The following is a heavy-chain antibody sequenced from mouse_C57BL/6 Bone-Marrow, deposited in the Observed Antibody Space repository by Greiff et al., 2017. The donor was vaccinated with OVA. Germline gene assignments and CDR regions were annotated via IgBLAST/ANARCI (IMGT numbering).Heavy chain of an antibody. CDR2: FDPANGNT. CDR1: GFNIKNTY. V-gene: IGHV14-3*01. D-gene: IGHD1-1*01. J-gene: IGHJ1*03. Sequence: EVQLQQSVAELVRPGASVKLSCTASGFNIKNTYMHWVKQRPEQGLEWIGRFDPANGNTKYAPKFQDKATITADTSSNTAYLQLSSLTSEDTAIYYCASTVVANRWYFDVWGTGTTVTAAS. CDR3: ASTVVANRWYFDV.